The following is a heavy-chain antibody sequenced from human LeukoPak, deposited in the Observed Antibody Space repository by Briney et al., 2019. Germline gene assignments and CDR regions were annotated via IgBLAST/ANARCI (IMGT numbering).Heavy chain of an antibody. CDR1: GGSINSYY. D-gene: IGHD1-26*01. J-gene: IGHJ5*02. CDR3: ARHSGGTYYVSLDP. Sequence: SETLSLTCTVSGGSINSYYWSWIRQPPGKGLEWIGYIYYSGSTNYNPSLKSRVTISVDTSKNQFSLKLSSVTAADTAVYYCARHSGGTYYVSLDPWGQGTLVTVSS. CDR2: IYYSGST. V-gene: IGHV4-59*08.